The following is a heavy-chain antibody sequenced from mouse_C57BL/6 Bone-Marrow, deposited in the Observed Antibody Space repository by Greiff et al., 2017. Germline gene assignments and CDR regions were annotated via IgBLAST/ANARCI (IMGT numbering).Heavy chain of an antibody. CDR1: GFTFSSYA. CDR3: GRGGYLVRGGGYFDV. J-gene: IGHJ1*03. V-gene: IGHV5-4*03. CDR2: ISDGGSYT. Sequence: EVKVVESGGGLVKPGGSPKLSCAASGFTFSSYAMSWVRQTPEKRLEWVATISDGGSYTYYPDNVKGRFTISRDNAKNNLYLQRGHLKAEDTAMYYGGRGGYLVRGGGYFDVWGTGTTVTVSS.